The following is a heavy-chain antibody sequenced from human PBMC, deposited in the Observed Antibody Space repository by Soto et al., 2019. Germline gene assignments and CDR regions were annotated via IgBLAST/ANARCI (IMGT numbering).Heavy chain of an antibody. V-gene: IGHV2-5*01. CDR1: GFSLRTSGVG. Sequence: QITLKESGPTLVKPTQSLTLTCIFSGFSLRTSGVGVGWIRQPPGKALEWLGFIYWNDDKRYSPSLKSRLTIIKDTSKNQVVLTMTNMDPVDTATYYCAKSGSSGWHGWFDPWGQGTLVTVSS. CDR3: AKSGSSGWHGWFDP. J-gene: IGHJ5*02. D-gene: IGHD6-19*01. CDR2: IYWNDDK.